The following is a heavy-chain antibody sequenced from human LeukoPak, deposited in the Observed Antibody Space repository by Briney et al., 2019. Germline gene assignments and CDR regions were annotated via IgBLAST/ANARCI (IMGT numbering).Heavy chain of an antibody. Sequence: GGSLRLSCAASGFIYSHYGMHWVRQAPGKGLGWVAVIWSDGSNRFYAGSVKGRFTISRDNSQNTLFLQMSSLRAEDTAMYYCARDAQRGFDYSNSLEYWGHGTLVTVSS. CDR2: IWSDGSNR. CDR3: ARDAQRGFDYSNSLEY. J-gene: IGHJ4*01. V-gene: IGHV3-33*01. D-gene: IGHD4-11*01. CDR1: GFIYSHYG.